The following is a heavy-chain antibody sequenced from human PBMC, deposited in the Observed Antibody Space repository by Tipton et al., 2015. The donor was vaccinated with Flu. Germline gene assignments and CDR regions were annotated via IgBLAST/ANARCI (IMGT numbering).Heavy chain of an antibody. Sequence: SLRLSCAASGFTFRNYWMHWVRQAPGKGLEWVANIKEDGSEIYYVDSVKGRFTISRDNAKNSLFLQMNSLRVEDTAVYYCARAVGAAGSYWGQGTLVTVSS. D-gene: IGHD6-13*01. J-gene: IGHJ4*02. CDR2: IKEDGSEI. CDR3: ARAVGAAGSY. V-gene: IGHV3-7*01. CDR1: GFTFRNYW.